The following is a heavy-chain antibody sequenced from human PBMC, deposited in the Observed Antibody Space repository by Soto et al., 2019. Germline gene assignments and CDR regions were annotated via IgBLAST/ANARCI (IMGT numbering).Heavy chain of an antibody. CDR1: GFTVSSNY. Sequence: EVQLVESGGGLVQPGGSLRLSCAASGFTVSSNYMSWVRQAPGKGLEWVSVIYSGGSTYYADSVKGRFTISRDNSKNTLYIQMNGLRAEDTAVYYCARSPSGGTLPGVYYYYYMDVWGKGTTVTVSS. CDR2: IYSGGST. CDR3: ARSPSGGTLPGVYYYYYMDV. V-gene: IGHV3-66*01. D-gene: IGHD2-8*01. J-gene: IGHJ6*03.